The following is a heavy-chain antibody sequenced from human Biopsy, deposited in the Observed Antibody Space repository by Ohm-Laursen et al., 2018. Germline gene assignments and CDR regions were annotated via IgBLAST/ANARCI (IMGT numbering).Heavy chain of an antibody. D-gene: IGHD4-17*01. V-gene: IGHV3-23*01. CDR3: ALAAAQTVTHFDY. J-gene: IGHJ4*02. CDR2: ISGNSDII. CDR1: GFTFSSYA. Sequence: SLRLSCAAFGFTFSSYAMTWVRQAPGKGLEWVSTISGNSDIIYDTDSVKGRFTISRDNSKNTLYLQMNSLRADDTAVYYWALAAAQTVTHFDYWGQGTLVTVSS.